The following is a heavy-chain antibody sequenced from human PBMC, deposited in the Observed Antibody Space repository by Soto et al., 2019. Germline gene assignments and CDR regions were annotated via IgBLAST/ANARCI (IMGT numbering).Heavy chain of an antibody. D-gene: IGHD3-10*01. CDR1: GFTFSNHG. CDR3: AREASVPSFGEFWFFDL. J-gene: IGHJ2*01. CDR2: VSADGYTT. V-gene: IGHV3-23*01. Sequence: EVQLLESGGGLAQPGGSLRLSCAASGFTFSNHGMTWVRQAPGKGLEWVSSVSADGYTTYYADSVRGWLTISRDNSGDTVYVQMNNLRAEDTALYYCAREASVPSFGEFWFFDLWGRGTQVTVSS.